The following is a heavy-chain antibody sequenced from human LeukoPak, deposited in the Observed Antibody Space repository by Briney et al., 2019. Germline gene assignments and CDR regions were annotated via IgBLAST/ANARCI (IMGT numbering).Heavy chain of an antibody. Sequence: GGSLRLSCAASGFTFDDYGMSWVRQAPGKGLEWVSGINWNGGSTGYADSVKGRFTISRDNAKNSLYPQMNSLRAEDTALYYCAREGGYSSSWYPLGYWGQGTLVTVSS. CDR2: INWNGGST. CDR1: GFTFDDYG. J-gene: IGHJ4*02. D-gene: IGHD6-13*01. CDR3: AREGGYSSSWYPLGY. V-gene: IGHV3-20*04.